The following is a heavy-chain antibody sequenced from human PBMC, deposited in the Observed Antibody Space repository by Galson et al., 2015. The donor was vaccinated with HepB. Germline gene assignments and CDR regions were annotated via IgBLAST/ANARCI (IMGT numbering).Heavy chain of an antibody. CDR3: ARPLDLNGRFTPGVGPFHI. J-gene: IGHJ3*02. Sequence: ETLSLTCAVSGVSISGGQYYWGWIRQSPTKGLDWIGSIYFGGRTYFSPSFQRRVAMSVDTSKNQLSLTLRSVTAADTAVYYCARPLDLNGRFTPGVGPFHIWGHGTMVTVSA. V-gene: IGHV4-39*01. CDR1: GVSISGGQYY. D-gene: IGHD2-8*01. CDR2: IYFGGRT.